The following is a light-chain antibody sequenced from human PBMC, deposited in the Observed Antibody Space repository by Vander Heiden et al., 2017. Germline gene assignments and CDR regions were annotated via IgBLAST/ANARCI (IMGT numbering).Light chain of an antibody. CDR3: QQSYGTPFT. V-gene: IGKV1-39*01. Sequence: DIQMTPPPSSPSASVGDRVTITCRASQSISSYLDWYQQKPGKAPKLLIYAASSLQSGVPSRFSGSGSGTDFTLTISSLQPEDFATYYCQQSYGTPFTFGPGTKVDIK. J-gene: IGKJ3*01. CDR2: AAS. CDR1: QSISSY.